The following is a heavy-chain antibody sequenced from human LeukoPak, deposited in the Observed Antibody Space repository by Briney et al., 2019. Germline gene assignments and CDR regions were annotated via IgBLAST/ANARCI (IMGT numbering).Heavy chain of an antibody. D-gene: IGHD6-19*01. CDR3: AREIAVAGMRGYYFDY. CDR1: GFTFSSYW. J-gene: IGHJ4*02. V-gene: IGHV3-7*01. CDR2: IKQDGSEK. Sequence: GGSLRLSCAASGFTFSSYWMSWVRQAPGKGLEWVANIKQDGSEKYYVDSVKGRFTISRDNAKNSLYLQMNSLRAEDTAVYYCAREIAVAGMRGYYFDYWGQGTLVTVSS.